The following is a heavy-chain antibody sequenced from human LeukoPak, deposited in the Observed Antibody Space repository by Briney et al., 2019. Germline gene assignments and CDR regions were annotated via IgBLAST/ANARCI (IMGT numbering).Heavy chain of an antibody. J-gene: IGHJ3*02. CDR3: ARWDAYCSGGRCYSGDFAFDI. Sequence: GGSLRLSCAASGFTFSSYWMNWVRQAPGKGLEWVASMKGDGSVKHFLDSVEGRFTISRDNAKNSLYLQMNSLRAEDTAVYYCARWDAYCSGGRCYSGDFAFDIWGQGTMVTVSS. CDR1: GFTFSSYW. CDR2: MKGDGSVK. V-gene: IGHV3-7*01. D-gene: IGHD2-15*01.